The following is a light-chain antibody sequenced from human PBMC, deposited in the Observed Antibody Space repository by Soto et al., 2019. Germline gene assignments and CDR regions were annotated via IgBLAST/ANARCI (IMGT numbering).Light chain of an antibody. CDR3: QQSYTSPPT. CDR2: AAS. V-gene: IGKV1-39*01. CDR1: QSIDNY. J-gene: IGKJ4*01. Sequence: DIQMTQSPSSLPASVGDRVNITCRTTQSIDNYLNWYQQKPGKAPNLLIFAASSLQSGVPSRFSGSGSGTDFTLTISSLQPEVFATYYCQQSYTSPPTFGGGTKVEMK.